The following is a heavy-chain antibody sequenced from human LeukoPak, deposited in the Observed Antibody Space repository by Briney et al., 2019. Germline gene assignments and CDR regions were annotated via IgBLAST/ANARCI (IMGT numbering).Heavy chain of an antibody. Sequence: ASVKVSCKTSGYTFTSYGVSWVRQAPGQRLEWMGWISTYNYNTNYAQKFRGRVTLTKDTSTSTVCMELRSLRFDDTAIYYCARQVDTSMALPDYWGQGTLVTVSP. CDR3: ARQVDTSMALPDY. J-gene: IGHJ4*02. V-gene: IGHV1-18*01. D-gene: IGHD5-18*01. CDR1: GYTFTSYG. CDR2: ISTYNYNT.